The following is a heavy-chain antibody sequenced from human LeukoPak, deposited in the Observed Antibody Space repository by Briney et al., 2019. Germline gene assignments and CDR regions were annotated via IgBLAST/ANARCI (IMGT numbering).Heavy chain of an antibody. Sequence: GGSLRLSCAASGFTFSGSAIHWVRQASGKGLEWVGRIRSKANSYATAYAASVKGRFTISRDDSKNTAYLQMNSLKTEDTAVYYCTRGLPYYYDSSGYPLDAFDIWGQGTMVTVSS. CDR2: IRSKANSYAT. CDR1: GFTFSGSA. J-gene: IGHJ3*02. CDR3: TRGLPYYYDSSGYPLDAFDI. D-gene: IGHD3-22*01. V-gene: IGHV3-73*01.